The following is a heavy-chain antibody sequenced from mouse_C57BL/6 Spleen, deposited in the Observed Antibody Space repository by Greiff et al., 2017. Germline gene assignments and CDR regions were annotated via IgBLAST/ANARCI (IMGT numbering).Heavy chain of an antibody. CDR3: TTAYYYGSRYFDV. D-gene: IGHD1-1*01. J-gene: IGHJ1*03. Sequence: EVQLQQSGAELVRPGASVKLSCTASGFNIKDDYMHWVKQRPEQGLEWIGWIDPENGDTEYASKFQGKATITADPSSNTAYLQLSSLTSEDTAVYYCTTAYYYGSRYFDVWGTGTTVTVSS. V-gene: IGHV14-4*01. CDR1: GFNIKDDY. CDR2: IDPENGDT.